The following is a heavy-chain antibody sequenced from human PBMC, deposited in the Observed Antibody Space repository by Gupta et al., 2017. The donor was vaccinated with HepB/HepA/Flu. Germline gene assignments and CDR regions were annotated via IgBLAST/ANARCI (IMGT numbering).Heavy chain of an antibody. CDR3: ARGYVDTAMDAPYYYYYYYMDV. Sequence: QVQLVQSGAEVKKPGASVKVSCKASGYTFTGYYMHWVRQAPGQGLEWMGWINPNSGGTNYAQKFQGRVTMTRDTSISTAYMELSRLRSDDTAVYYCARGYVDTAMDAPYYYYYYYMDVGGKGTTVTVSS. V-gene: IGHV1-2*02. CDR1: GYTFTGYY. D-gene: IGHD5-18*01. CDR2: INPNSGGT. J-gene: IGHJ6*03.